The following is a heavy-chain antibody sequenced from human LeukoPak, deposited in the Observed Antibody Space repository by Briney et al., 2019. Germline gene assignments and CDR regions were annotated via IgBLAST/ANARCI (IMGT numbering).Heavy chain of an antibody. D-gene: IGHD2-15*01. CDR3: ARAPGSNVAFDI. CDR1: GFTFSSYA. J-gene: IGHJ3*02. Sequence: QPGRSLRLSGAASGFTFSSYAMHWVRQAPGKGRVWVSRIKTDGSSTTYADSVKGRFTISRDNAKNTLDLQMNSLRAEDTAVYYCARAPGSNVAFDIWGQGTMVTVSS. CDR2: IKTDGSST. V-gene: IGHV3-74*03.